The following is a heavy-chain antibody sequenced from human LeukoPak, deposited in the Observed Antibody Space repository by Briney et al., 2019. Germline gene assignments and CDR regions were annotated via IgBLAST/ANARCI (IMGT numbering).Heavy chain of an antibody. CDR1: GYTFTGYY. V-gene: IGHV1-18*04. J-gene: IGHJ4*02. Sequence: GASVKVSCKASGYTFTGYYMHWVRQAPGQGLEWMGWISAYNGNTNYAQKLQGRVTMTTDTSTSTAYMELRSLRSDDTAVYYCARTQLWSGSNYWGQGTLVTVSS. D-gene: IGHD5-18*01. CDR2: ISAYNGNT. CDR3: ARTQLWSGSNY.